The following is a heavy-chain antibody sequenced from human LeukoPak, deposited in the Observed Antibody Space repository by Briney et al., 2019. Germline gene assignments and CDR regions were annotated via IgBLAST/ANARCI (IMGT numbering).Heavy chain of an antibody. V-gene: IGHV3-49*04. J-gene: IGHJ6*02. CDR1: GFTFGDYA. Sequence: QPGRSLRLSCTASGFTFGDYAMSWVRQAPGEGLEWVGFIRSKAYGGTTEYAASVKGRFTISRDDSKSIAYLQMNSLKTEDTAVYYCTRWGYYYGMDVWGQGTTVTVSS. CDR2: IRSKAYGGTT. CDR3: TRWGYYYGMDV. D-gene: IGHD3-16*01.